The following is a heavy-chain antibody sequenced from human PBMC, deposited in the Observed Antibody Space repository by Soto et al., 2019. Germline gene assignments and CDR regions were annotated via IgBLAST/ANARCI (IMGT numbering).Heavy chain of an antibody. CDR2: IYYNGNT. CDR1: GVSISNNY. J-gene: IGHJ4*02. V-gene: IGHV4-59*01. D-gene: IGHD7-27*01. CDR3: TRANWYSEY. Sequence: QVQLQESGPGLVKPSETLSLTCTVSGVSISNNYWSWIRQPPGMGLEWIGYIYYNGNTNYNPSLKSPVTMSVDTSRNQISLKLTTVTAADTAVYFCTRANWYSEYWGQGTLVTVSS.